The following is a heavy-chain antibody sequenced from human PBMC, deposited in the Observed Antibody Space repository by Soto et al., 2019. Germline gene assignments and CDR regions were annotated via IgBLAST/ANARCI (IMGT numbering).Heavy chain of an antibody. Sequence: PGGSLRLSCAASGFTSSSYAMSWVRQAPGKGLEWVSAISGSGSNTYYADSVKGRFTISRDNSKNTLYLQMNSLRAEDTAVYYCAKVPSARIAAAGNFGYWGQGTLVTVSS. CDR1: GFTSSSYA. V-gene: IGHV3-23*01. J-gene: IGHJ4*02. CDR3: AKVPSARIAAAGNFGY. CDR2: ISGSGSNT. D-gene: IGHD6-13*01.